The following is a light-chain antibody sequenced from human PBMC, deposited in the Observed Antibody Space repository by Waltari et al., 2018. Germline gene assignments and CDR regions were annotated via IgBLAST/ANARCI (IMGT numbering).Light chain of an antibody. CDR1: QTINNY. CDR3: QQTYTTLIA. Sequence: DIQMTQSPSSLSASVVDSGPIPCRASQTINNYLNWYQQKPGRAPKLLIYGASTLQSGVPSRFSGSGSGTRFTLTISSLQPEDIATYYCQQTYTTLIAFGQGTRLEIK. CDR2: GAS. J-gene: IGKJ5*01. V-gene: IGKV1-39*01.